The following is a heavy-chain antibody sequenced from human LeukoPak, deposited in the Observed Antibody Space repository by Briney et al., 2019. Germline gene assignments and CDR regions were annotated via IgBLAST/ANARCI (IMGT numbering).Heavy chain of an antibody. V-gene: IGHV4-59*01. D-gene: IGHD3-10*01. CDR1: GGSISTYY. CDR2: IYYSGST. CDR3: ARGLSSTMVTG. Sequence: SETLSLTCTVSGGSISTYYWSWIRQPPGKGLEWIGYIYYSGSTNYSPSLKSRATISVDTSKNQFSLKLSSVTAADTAVYYCARGLSSTMVTGWGQGTLVTVSS. J-gene: IGHJ4*02.